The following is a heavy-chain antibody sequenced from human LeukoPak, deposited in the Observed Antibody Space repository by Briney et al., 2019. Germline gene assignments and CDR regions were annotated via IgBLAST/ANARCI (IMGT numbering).Heavy chain of an antibody. CDR3: ARDPGSSVGIVVVQHATDAFDI. CDR1: GGMFSTTA. V-gene: IGHV1-69*13. CDR2: NIPPFGTP. D-gene: IGHD2-15*01. Sequence: GASVKVSCKASGGMFSTTAINWVRQAPGQGLEWMGGNIPPFGTPDYAQKFQGRVTITAGESTSTVYMELTSLTSEDTAIYYCARDPGSSVGIVVVQHATDAFDIWGQGTMVTVSS. J-gene: IGHJ3*02.